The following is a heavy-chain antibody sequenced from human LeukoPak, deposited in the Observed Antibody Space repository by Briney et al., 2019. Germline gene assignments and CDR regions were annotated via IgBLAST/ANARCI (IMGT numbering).Heavy chain of an antibody. Sequence: GGSLRLSCAASRFTFSSYWMSWVRQAPGKGLESVANIKQDGSEKYYVDSVKGRFTISRDNAKNSLYLQMNSLRAEDTAVYYCAKGDKPVIAMVKFDYWGQGTLVTVSS. D-gene: IGHD5-18*01. CDR1: RFTFSSYW. V-gene: IGHV3-7*01. CDR3: AKGDKPVIAMVKFDY. CDR2: IKQDGSEK. J-gene: IGHJ4*02.